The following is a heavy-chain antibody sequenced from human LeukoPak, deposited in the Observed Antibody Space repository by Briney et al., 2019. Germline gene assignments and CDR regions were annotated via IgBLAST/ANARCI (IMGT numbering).Heavy chain of an antibody. V-gene: IGHV3-7*01. CDR2: INKEGSEK. CDR1: RFNFSTYW. D-gene: IGHD2-8*01. Sequence: PGGSLRLSCAASRFNFSTYWMSWVRQAPGKGLEWVANINKEGSEKHYVDSVKGRFTISRDNAQNSLYLQMNSLRAEDTAVYYCARDLSQGATTNTNGYFDYWGQGALVTVSS. CDR3: ARDLSQGATTNTNGYFDY. J-gene: IGHJ4*02.